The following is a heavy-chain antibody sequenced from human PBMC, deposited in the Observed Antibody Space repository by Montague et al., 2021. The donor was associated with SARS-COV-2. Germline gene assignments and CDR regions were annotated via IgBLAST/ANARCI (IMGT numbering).Heavy chain of an antibody. CDR2: INHSGST. CDR3: ARVRAVPAAMRIFSLGRSYYGMDV. V-gene: IGHV4-34*01. CDR1: GGSFSGYY. Sequence: SETLSLTCAVYGGSFSGYYWSWIRQPPGKGLEWIGEINHSGSTNYNPSLKSRVTISVGTSKNQFPLKLSSVTAADTAVYYCARVRAVPAAMRIFSLGRSYYGMDVWGQGTTVTVSS. D-gene: IGHD2-2*01. J-gene: IGHJ6*02.